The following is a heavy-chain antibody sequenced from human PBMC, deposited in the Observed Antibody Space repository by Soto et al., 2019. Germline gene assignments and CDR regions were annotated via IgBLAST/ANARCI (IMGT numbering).Heavy chain of an antibody. D-gene: IGHD3-10*01. V-gene: IGHV3-33*01. CDR2: IWYDGSSK. CDR1: ALTLSSYG. Sequence: LRLWYTASALTLSSYGMHWVRQAPGKGLEWVAVIWYDGSSKYYADSVKGRFTISRDNSKNTLYLQMNSLRAEDTAVYYCASGVESDYWAQGT. CDR3: ASGVESDY. J-gene: IGHJ4*02.